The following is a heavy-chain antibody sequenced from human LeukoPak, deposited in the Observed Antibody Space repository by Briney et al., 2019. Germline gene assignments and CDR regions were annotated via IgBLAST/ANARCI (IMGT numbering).Heavy chain of an antibody. CDR1: GFTVTSNY. Sequence: PGGSLRLSCAASGFTVTSNYMSWVRQAPGKGLEWVSVIYSGGSTFYADSVKGRFTISRDNSKNTVYLQMTSLRAEDTAVYYCAREDYYGSGSWDWGQGTMVTVSS. D-gene: IGHD3-10*01. V-gene: IGHV3-66*01. CDR2: IYSGGST. J-gene: IGHJ3*01. CDR3: AREDYYGSGSWD.